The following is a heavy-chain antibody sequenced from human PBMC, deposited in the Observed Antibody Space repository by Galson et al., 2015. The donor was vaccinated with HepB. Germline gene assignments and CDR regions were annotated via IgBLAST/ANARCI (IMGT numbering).Heavy chain of an antibody. CDR2: INTNTGNP. V-gene: IGHV7-4-1*02. Sequence: SVKVSCKGSGYTFTSYAMNWVRQAPGQGLEWMGWINTNTGNPTYAQGFTGRFVFSLDTSVSTAYLQISSLKAEDTAVYYCARDRKDYYGSGSGTDYWGQGTLVTVSS. CDR1: GYTFTSYA. J-gene: IGHJ4*02. CDR3: ARDRKDYYGSGSGTDY. D-gene: IGHD3-10*01.